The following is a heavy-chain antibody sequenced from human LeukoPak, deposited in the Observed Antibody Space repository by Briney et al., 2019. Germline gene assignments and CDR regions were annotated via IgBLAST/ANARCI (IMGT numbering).Heavy chain of an antibody. CDR3: ARDTMVRGVIIPHFDY. V-gene: IGHV1-18*01. CDR1: GYTFTSYG. Sequence: ASVRVSCKASGYTFTSYGISWVRQAPGQGLGWRGWISAYNGNTNYAQKLQGRVTMTTDTSTSTAYMEMRSRRSDDTAVYYCARDTMVRGVIIPHFDYWGQGTLVTVSS. CDR2: ISAYNGNT. J-gene: IGHJ4*02. D-gene: IGHD3-10*01.